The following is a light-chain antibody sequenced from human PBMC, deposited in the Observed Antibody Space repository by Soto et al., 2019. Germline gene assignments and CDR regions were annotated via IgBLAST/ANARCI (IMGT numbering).Light chain of an antibody. V-gene: IGKV2-28*01. J-gene: IGKJ2*01. CDR3: MQTLQTPYA. Sequence: DIVMTQSPLSLPVTPGEPASISCRSSQSLLHSIGYNFLDWYLQKPGQSPQLLIYLGSNRASGVPDRFSGSGSGTDFTLKISRVEAEDVGLYYCMQTLQTPYAFGQGTKLEIK. CDR1: QSLLHSIGYNF. CDR2: LGS.